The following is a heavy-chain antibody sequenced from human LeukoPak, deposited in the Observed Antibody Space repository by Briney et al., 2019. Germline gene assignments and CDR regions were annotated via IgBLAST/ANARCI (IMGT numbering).Heavy chain of an antibody. V-gene: IGHV1-2*06. CDR2: INPNSGGT. CDR1: GYTFTGYY. CDR3: ARDLLAVAGTESNY. Sequence: ASVKVSCKASGYTFTGYYMHWVRQAPGQGLEWMGRINPNSGGTNYAQKFQGRVTMTRDTSISTAYMELSRLRSDDTAVYYCARDLLAVAGTESNYWAQGTLVTVSS. D-gene: IGHD6-19*01. J-gene: IGHJ4*02.